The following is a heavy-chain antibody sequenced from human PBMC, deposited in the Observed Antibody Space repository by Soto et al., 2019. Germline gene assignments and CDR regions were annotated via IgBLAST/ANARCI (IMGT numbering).Heavy chain of an antibody. J-gene: IGHJ4*02. CDR1: GGSISSTSYS. Sequence: QLQLQESGPGLVKPSETLSLTCTVSGGSISSTSYSWVWIRQPPGKGLEWIGTFYYSGSTYYNPSLKRRVLIPIDASEHQSALELGSAAAAATAVYCCARQVVAGTVAGSGSFDYWGQGTLVTVSS. D-gene: IGHD3-10*01. V-gene: IGHV4-39*01. CDR2: FYYSGST. CDR3: ARQVVAGTVAGSGSFDY.